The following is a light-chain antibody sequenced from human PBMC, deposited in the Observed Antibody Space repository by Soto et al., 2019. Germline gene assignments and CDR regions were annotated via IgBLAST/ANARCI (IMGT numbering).Light chain of an antibody. J-gene: IGKJ1*01. CDR3: QQYNNWWT. CDR1: QSVDSN. V-gene: IGKV3-15*01. CDR2: GAS. Sequence: EILMTQSPATLSVYPGERATLSCRASQSVDSNLAWYQQKPGQAPRLLIYGASTRATGISARFSGSGSGTEFTLTISSLQSEDFGVYYCQQYNNWWTFGQGTKVDIK.